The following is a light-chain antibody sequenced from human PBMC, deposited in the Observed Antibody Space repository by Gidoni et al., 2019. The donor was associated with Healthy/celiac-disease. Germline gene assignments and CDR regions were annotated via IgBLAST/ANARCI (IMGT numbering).Light chain of an antibody. J-gene: IGKJ1*01. V-gene: IGKV1-39*01. CDR2: AAS. CDR1: HSISSY. Sequence: DIQMTQSPSSLSASVGDRVTITCRASHSISSYLNLYHQKPGKAPKLLIYAASSLQSVVPSRFSGSGSGTDFTLTISSLQPEDFATYYCQQSYSTLWTFGQGTKVEIK. CDR3: QQSYSTLWT.